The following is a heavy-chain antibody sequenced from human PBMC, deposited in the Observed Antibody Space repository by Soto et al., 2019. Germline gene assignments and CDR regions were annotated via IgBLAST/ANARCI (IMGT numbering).Heavy chain of an antibody. J-gene: IGHJ3*01. CDR2: ISGDGSST. D-gene: IGHD1-7*01. CDR1: EFTFRSYW. CDR3: ARSLPGTYGAFDL. V-gene: IGHV3-74*01. Sequence: EVQLVDSGGGLVQPGGSLRLSCAASEFTFRSYWMHWVRQSPGKGLVWVSRISGDGSSTNYADSVKGRFTISRDNANNTVYLQNDSLRAEDTAVYYCARSLPGTYGAFDLWGQGTMVTVSS.